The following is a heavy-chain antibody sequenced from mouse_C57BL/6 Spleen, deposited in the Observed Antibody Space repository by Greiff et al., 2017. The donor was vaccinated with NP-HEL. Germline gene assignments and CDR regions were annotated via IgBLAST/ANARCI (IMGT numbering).Heavy chain of an antibody. V-gene: IGHV1-64*01. J-gene: IGHJ1*03. CDR3: ARSKDIPGYFDV. Sequence: QVQLQQPGAELVKPGASVKLSCKASGYTFTSYWMHWVKQRPGQGLEWIGMIHPNSGSTNYNEKFKSKATLTVDKSSSTAYMQLSSLTSEDSAVYYCARSKDIPGYFDVWGTGTTVTVSS. CDR1: GYTFTSYW. CDR2: IHPNSGST.